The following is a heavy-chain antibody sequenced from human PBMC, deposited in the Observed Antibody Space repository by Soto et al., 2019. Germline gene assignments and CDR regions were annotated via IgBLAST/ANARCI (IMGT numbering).Heavy chain of an antibody. CDR1: GFTFSSYA. J-gene: IGHJ4*02. Sequence: GGSLRLSCAASGFTFSSYAMTWVRQAPGKGLEWVSDITSSGDSTWYADSVRGRFTISRDNSKNTLYLQMNSLRAEDTAIYYCTKGGLDVVLLALNWAQGTLVTVSS. V-gene: IGHV3-23*01. D-gene: IGHD2-2*01. CDR3: TKGGLDVVLLALN. CDR2: ITSSGDST.